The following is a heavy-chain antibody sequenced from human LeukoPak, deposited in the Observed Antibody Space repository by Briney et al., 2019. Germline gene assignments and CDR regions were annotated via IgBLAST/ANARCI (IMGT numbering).Heavy chain of an antibody. J-gene: IGHJ4*02. CDR3: AKPINYYGSGSYYAGFDY. D-gene: IGHD3-10*01. Sequence: GGSVRLSCAASGFTFSSYGMHWVRQAPGKGLEWVAVISYDGSNKYYGDSVKGRVTISRDNSKNTLYLQMNSLRAEDTAVYYCAKPINYYGSGSYYAGFDYWGQGTLVTVSS. CDR2: ISYDGSNK. V-gene: IGHV3-30*18. CDR1: GFTFSSYG.